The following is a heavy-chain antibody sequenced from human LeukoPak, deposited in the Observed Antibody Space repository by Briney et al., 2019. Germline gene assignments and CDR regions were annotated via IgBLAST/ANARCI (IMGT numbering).Heavy chain of an antibody. V-gene: IGHV3-21*01. CDR3: ARGGQWLASYYFDY. CDR1: GFTFSSYS. J-gene: IGHJ4*02. CDR2: ISSSSSYI. Sequence: PGGSLRLSCVASGFTFSSYSMNWVRQAPGKGLEWVSSISSSSSYIYYADSVKGRFTISRDNAKNSLYLQMNSLRAEDTAVYYCARGGQWLASYYFDYWGQGTLVTVSS. D-gene: IGHD6-19*01.